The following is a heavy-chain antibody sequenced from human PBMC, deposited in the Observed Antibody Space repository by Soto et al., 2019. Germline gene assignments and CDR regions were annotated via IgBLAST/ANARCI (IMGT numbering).Heavy chain of an antibody. CDR2: IKEDGSAK. CDR3: ARGVYCTTGVCYWSDP. Sequence: HPGGPLRLSCAASGFTFNRFWMNWVRQAPGKGLEWVANIKEDGSAKYYVDYVKGRFTISRDNAKNSLYLQMNSLRAEDTAVYYCARGVYCTTGVCYWSDPWGQGTLVTVSS. D-gene: IGHD2-8*01. V-gene: IGHV3-7*01. J-gene: IGHJ5*02. CDR1: GFTFNRFW.